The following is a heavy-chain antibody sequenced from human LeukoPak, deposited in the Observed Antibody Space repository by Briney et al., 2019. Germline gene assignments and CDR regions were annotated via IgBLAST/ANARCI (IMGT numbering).Heavy chain of an antibody. CDR1: GYTFTSYG. V-gene: IGHV1-69*06. J-gene: IGHJ4*02. D-gene: IGHD6-13*01. CDR2: IIPIFGTA. Sequence: AVKVSCKASGYTFTSYGISWVRQAPGQGLEWMGGIIPIFGTANYAQKFQGRVMITADKSTSTAYMELSSLRSEDTAVYYCARMPGYSSRFDYWGQGTLVTVSS. CDR3: ARMPGYSSRFDY.